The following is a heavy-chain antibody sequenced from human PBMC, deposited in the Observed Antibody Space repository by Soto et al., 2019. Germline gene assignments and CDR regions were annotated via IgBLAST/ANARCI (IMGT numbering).Heavy chain of an antibody. CDR2: INPATGAA. V-gene: IGHV1-2*02. CDR3: ARGGGVGVAGSAAFDM. CDR1: GYPVTAYY. Sequence: QLHLVQSGAVVKKPGASVTVSCSASGYPVTAYYMHWVRQAPGRGLEWMGGINPATGAAKYTQTFQGRVTMTRDTSTGIVFKERSGLTSEDTAVFYCARGGGVGVAGSAAFDMWGQGTLVTVSS. J-gene: IGHJ3*02. D-gene: IGHD3-3*01.